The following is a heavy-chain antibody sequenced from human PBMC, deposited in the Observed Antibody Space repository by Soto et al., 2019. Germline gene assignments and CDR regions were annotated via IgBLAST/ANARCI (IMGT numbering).Heavy chain of an antibody. V-gene: IGHV1-46*03. CDR3: ALEDRIAVAGTLDY. CDR1: GGTFSSYT. Sequence: ASVKVSCKASGGTFSSYTISWVRQAPGQGLEWMGRIIPSGGSTSYAQKFQGRVTMTRDTSTSTVYMELSSLRSEDTAVYYCALEDRIAVAGTLDYWGQGTLVTVSS. J-gene: IGHJ4*02. CDR2: IIPSGGST. D-gene: IGHD6-19*01.